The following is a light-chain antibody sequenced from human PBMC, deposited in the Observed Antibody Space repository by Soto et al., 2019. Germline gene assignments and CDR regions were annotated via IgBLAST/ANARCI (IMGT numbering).Light chain of an antibody. V-gene: IGKV3-20*01. J-gene: IGKJ1*01. CDR2: GAS. CDR3: QQYGNSTPRT. CDR1: QSVNRYY. Sequence: EIVLTQSPGTLSLSPGERDTLSCRASQSVNRYYLGWYQQTPRQAPRLLIYGASSRDTGIPDRFSGSGSAAYYILPISRLEPYDFAVYYCQQYGNSTPRTFGPGTKVEIK.